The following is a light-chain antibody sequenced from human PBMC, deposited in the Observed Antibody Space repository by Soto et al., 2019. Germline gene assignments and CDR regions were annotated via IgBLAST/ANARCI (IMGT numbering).Light chain of an antibody. CDR1: QVITNY. CDR2: DIS. J-gene: IGKJ2*01. Sequence: DIQLTQSASSLSAAVGDRVTITCQASQVITNYLNWYQQNPGKAPKLLLYDISTFEIGVPSRFGGSGSGTHFTFYTTRLPAEDLANYYGQHYENLPYTCGQGTKLEI. V-gene: IGKV1-33*01. CDR3: QHYENLPYT.